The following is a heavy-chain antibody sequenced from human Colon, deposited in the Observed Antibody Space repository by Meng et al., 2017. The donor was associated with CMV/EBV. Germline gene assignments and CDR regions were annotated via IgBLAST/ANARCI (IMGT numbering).Heavy chain of an antibody. Sequence: SVNVSCKASGFTFSTLQWVRQPRGQRPEWIGWVVLGSGNTHFAPEFRGRATISWDMSASTSHMELNTLRTDDTAVYFCVGGDGPNKYFTFWGQGMLVTVSS. J-gene: IGHJ4*02. CDR2: VVLGSGNT. V-gene: IGHV1-58*01. CDR1: GFTFST. D-gene: IGHD2-21*02. CDR3: VGGDGPNKYFTF.